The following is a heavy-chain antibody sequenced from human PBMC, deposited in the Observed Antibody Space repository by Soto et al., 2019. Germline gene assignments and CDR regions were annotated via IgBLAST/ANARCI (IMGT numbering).Heavy chain of an antibody. CDR2: ISAYNGNT. V-gene: IGHV1-18*01. J-gene: IGHJ4*02. CDR3: ARDSVDTAMGGFEY. D-gene: IGHD5-18*01. CDR1: GYTFTSYG. Sequence: ASVKVSCKASGYTFTSYGISWVRQSLGQGLEWMGWISAYNGNTNYAQKLQGRVTMTTDTSTSTAYMELRSLRSDDTAVYYCARDSVDTAMGGFEYWGQGTLVPGSS.